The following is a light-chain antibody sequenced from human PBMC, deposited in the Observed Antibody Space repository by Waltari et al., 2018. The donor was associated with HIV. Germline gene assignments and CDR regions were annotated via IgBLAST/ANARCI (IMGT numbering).Light chain of an antibody. Sequence: DIQLTQSPSFLSASVGDRVTITCRANQGISSYLAWYQQKPVKAPKLLIYAASTLQSGVPSRFSGSGSGTEFTLTISSLQPEDFATYYCQQLNSYPLTFGGGTKVEIK. V-gene: IGKV1-9*01. J-gene: IGKJ4*01. CDR3: QQLNSYPLT. CDR1: QGISSY. CDR2: AAS.